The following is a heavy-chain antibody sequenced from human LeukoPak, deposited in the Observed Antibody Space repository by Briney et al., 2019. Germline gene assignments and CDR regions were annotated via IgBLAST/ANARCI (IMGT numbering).Heavy chain of an antibody. Sequence: ASVKVSCKASGYTFTGYYMHWVRQAPGQGLEWMGWINPNSGGTNYAQKVQGRVTMTRDTSISTAHMELSRLRPDGTGVCYVSRGRLCRWVPAAIGNWGPGTLVTVSS. CDR2: INPNSGGT. CDR3: SRGRLCRWVPAAIGN. CDR1: GYTFTGYY. V-gene: IGHV1-2*02. D-gene: IGHD2-2*01. J-gene: IGHJ4*01.